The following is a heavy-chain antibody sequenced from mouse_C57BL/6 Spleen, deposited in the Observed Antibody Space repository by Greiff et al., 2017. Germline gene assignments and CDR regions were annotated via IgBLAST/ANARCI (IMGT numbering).Heavy chain of an antibody. CDR2: ISSGGDYI. CDR1: GFTFSSYA. V-gene: IGHV5-9-1*02. CDR3: TRAHYGSSLAYAMDY. Sequence: EVKLMESGEGLVKPGGSLKLSCAASGFTFSSYAMSWVRQTPEKRLEWVAYISSGGDYIYYADTVKGRFTISRDNARNTLYLKMSRLKSEDTAMYYCTRAHYGSSLAYAMDYWGQGTSVTVSS. D-gene: IGHD1-1*01. J-gene: IGHJ4*01.